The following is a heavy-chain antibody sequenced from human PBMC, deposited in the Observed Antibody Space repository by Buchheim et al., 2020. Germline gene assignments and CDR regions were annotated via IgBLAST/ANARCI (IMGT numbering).Heavy chain of an antibody. V-gene: IGHV1-3*05. CDR3: ASRESAPGPHPPYYYYYYGMDV. J-gene: IGHJ6*02. CDR2: INAGNGNT. Sequence: QVQLVQSGAEEKKPGASVKVSCKASGYTFTSYAMHWVRQAPGQRLEWMGWINAGNGNTKYSQKFQGRVTITRDTSASTAYMELSSLRSEDTAVYYCASRESAPGPHPPYYYYYYGMDVWGQGTT. D-gene: IGHD1-26*01. CDR1: GYTFTSYA.